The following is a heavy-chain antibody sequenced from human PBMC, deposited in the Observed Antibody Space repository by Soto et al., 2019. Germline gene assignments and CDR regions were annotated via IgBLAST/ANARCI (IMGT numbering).Heavy chain of an antibody. CDR2: INAGNGNT. J-gene: IGHJ4*02. Sequence: ASVKVSCKTSGYTFTNYYMHWVRQAPGQGLEWMGWINAGNGNTKYSQKFQGRVTITRDTSASTAYMELSSLRSEDTAVYYCARGPGGPDGPGDYWGQGTLVTVSS. CDR3: ARGPGGPDGPGDY. CDR1: GYTFTNYY. V-gene: IGHV1-3*01. D-gene: IGHD2-15*01.